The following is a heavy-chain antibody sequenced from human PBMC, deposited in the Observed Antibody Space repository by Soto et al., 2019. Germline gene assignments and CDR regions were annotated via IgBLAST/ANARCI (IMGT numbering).Heavy chain of an antibody. D-gene: IGHD2-2*01. Sequence: SVKVSCKASGGTFSSYTISWVRQAPGQGLEWMGRIIPILGIANYAQKFQGRVTITADKSTSTAYMELSSLRSEDTAVYYCATGYCSSTSCQGAFDYWGQGTLVTVSS. J-gene: IGHJ4*02. CDR3: ATGYCSSTSCQGAFDY. V-gene: IGHV1-69*02. CDR2: IIPILGIA. CDR1: GGTFSSYT.